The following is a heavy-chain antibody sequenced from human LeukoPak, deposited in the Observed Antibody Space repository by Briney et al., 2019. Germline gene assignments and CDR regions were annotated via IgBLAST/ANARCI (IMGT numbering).Heavy chain of an antibody. CDR3: AFLREEGYIVVVPAAIWSSFDI. CDR1: GYSFTSYW. J-gene: IGHJ3*02. Sequence: GESLKIFCKGPGYSFTSYWIGWVRQMPGKGLEWRGVIYPGDSDTRYSPSFQGQVTISADKSISTAYLQWSSLKASDTAMYYCAFLREEGYIVVVPAAIWSSFDIWGQGTMVTVSS. V-gene: IGHV5-51*01. CDR2: IYPGDSDT. D-gene: IGHD2-2*02.